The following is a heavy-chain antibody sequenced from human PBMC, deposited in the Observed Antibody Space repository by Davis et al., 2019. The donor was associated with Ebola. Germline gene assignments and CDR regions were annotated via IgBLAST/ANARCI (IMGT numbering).Heavy chain of an antibody. J-gene: IGHJ6*03. CDR1: GFTVSSNY. D-gene: IGHD4-11*01. Sequence: GESLKISCAASGFTVSSNYMSWVRQAPGKGLEWVGRIKSKTDGGTTDYAAPVKGRFTISRDDSKNTLYLQMNSLKTEDTAVYYCTTELLTTVTTGYYYYMDVWGKGTTVTVSS. CDR2: IKSKTDGGTT. CDR3: TTELLTTVTTGYYYYMDV. V-gene: IGHV3-15*01.